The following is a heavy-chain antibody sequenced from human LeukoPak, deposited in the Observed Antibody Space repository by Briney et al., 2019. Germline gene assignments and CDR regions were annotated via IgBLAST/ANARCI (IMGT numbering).Heavy chain of an antibody. V-gene: IGHV4-4*07. D-gene: IGHD6-6*01. Sequence: TSETLSLTCTVSGVSISSYYWSWIRQPAGKGLEWIGRIYTSGSTNYNPSLKSRVTMSVDTSKNQFSLKLSSVTAADTAVYYCASHDSSSPLFDYWGQGTLVTVSS. J-gene: IGHJ4*02. CDR1: GVSISSYY. CDR2: IYTSGST. CDR3: ASHDSSSPLFDY.